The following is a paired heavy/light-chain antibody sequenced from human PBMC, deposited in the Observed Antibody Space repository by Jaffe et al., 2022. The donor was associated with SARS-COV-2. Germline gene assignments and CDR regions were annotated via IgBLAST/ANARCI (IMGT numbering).Light chain of an antibody. CDR1: NIGSKS. CDR2: DDS. CDR3: QVWDGSGDQWV. Sequence: SYVLTQPPSVSGAPGQTARITCGGNNIGSKSVHWYQQKPGQAPVLVVYDDSDRPSGIPERFSGSISGNTATLTISRVEVGDEADYFCQVWDGSGDQWVFGGGTKLTVL. V-gene: IGLV3-21*02. J-gene: IGLJ3*02.
Heavy chain of an antibody. CDR1: GFTFSRYS. D-gene: IGHD2-15*01. CDR2: VSGNGDTT. V-gene: IGHV3-23*01. CDR3: AKRGGFCRGDTCYGGFDN. J-gene: IGHJ4*02. Sequence: EVQLLESGGGLIQPGGSLRLSCAASGFTFSRYSMSWVRQAPGKGLEWVSAVSGNGDTTYYADSVKGRFTISRDKSKNTLYLQMSSLGAEDTAVYYCAKRGGFCRGDTCYGGFDNWGQGTLVTVSS.